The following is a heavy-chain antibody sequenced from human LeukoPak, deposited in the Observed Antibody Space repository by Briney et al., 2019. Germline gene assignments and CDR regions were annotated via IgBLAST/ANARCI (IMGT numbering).Heavy chain of an antibody. CDR2: FYYTGNT. J-gene: IGHJ4*02. Sequence: SETLSLTCTVSGGSISSSSYYWGWIRQPPGKGLEWIGTFYYTGNTYYTPSIKSRVTISVDTSKNQFSLNLRSVTAADTAVYYCASLAAAGYYFDYWGQGTLVAVSS. D-gene: IGHD6-13*01. CDR1: GGSISSSSYY. V-gene: IGHV4-39*07. CDR3: ASLAAAGYYFDY.